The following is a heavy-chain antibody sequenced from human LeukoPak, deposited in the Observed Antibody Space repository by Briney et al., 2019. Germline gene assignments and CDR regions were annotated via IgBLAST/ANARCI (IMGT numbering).Heavy chain of an antibody. CDR3: ARSHNYYFDY. Sequence: SETLSLTCIVSGGSTSGGNYYWGWIRRPPGKGLEWIGGISSSGNTYYNPSLKSRITISVDTSKNHFSLKLSSVTAADTAVYYCARSHNYYFDYWGQGTLVTVSS. D-gene: IGHD1-20*01. CDR1: GGSTSGGNYY. V-gene: IGHV4-39*02. CDR2: ISSSGNT. J-gene: IGHJ4*02.